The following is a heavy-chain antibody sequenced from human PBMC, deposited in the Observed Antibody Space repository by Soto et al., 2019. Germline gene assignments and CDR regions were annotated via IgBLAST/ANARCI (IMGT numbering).Heavy chain of an antibody. CDR3: VKDQRSSWLPKYFQH. Sequence: EVQLVESGGGLVQPGGSLSLSCSASGFTFSRYAMHWVRQAPGKGVEYVSAISSYGGSTYYADSGKSRFTIDRDNSKNTQHLQVSKLRADGTAVYYCVKDQRSSWLPKYFQHWGQCSVVTVGS. CDR1: GFTFSRYA. CDR2: ISSYGGST. V-gene: IGHV3-64D*06. J-gene: IGHJ1*01. D-gene: IGHD6-13*01.